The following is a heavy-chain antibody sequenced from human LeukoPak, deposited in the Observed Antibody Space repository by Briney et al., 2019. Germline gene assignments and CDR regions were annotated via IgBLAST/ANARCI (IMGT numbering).Heavy chain of an antibody. CDR3: ARTIAVAGLYNWFDP. CDR1: GYSFTSYW. Sequence: GEPLKISCKGSGYSFTSYWIGWVRQMPGKGLEWMGIIYPGDSDTRYSPSFQGQVTISADKSISTAYLQWSSLKASDTAMYYCARTIAVAGLYNWFDPWGQGTLVTVSS. CDR2: IYPGDSDT. V-gene: IGHV5-51*01. J-gene: IGHJ5*02. D-gene: IGHD6-19*01.